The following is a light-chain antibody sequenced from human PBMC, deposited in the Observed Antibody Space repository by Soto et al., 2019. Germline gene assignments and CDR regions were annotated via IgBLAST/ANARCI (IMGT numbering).Light chain of an antibody. CDR1: QGISNW. CDR3: HQAQSFPLT. J-gene: IGKJ4*01. Sequence: DIQMTQSTSSVSASVGDRVTISSRASQGISNWLDWYQQKPGKAPKLLIYAAYTLQGGVPSRFSGSGAGTAFNLNISSLQPEDLATYYCHQAQSFPLTFGGGTNVE. CDR2: AAY. V-gene: IGKV1-12*01.